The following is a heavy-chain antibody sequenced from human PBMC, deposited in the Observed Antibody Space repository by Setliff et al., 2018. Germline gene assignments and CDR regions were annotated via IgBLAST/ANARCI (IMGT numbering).Heavy chain of an antibody. D-gene: IGHD4-4*01. CDR1: GFAFTSYD. Sequence: GGSLRLSCVASGFAFTSYDMTWVRQAPGKGLEWVASINNGGVSADYTDSVKGRFTISRDNSRNTLYLQMKSLRAEDTAIYYCATSTITTYYFDYWGHGTLVTVSS. CDR3: ATSTITTYYFDY. CDR2: INNGGVSA. J-gene: IGHJ4*01. V-gene: IGHV3-23*01.